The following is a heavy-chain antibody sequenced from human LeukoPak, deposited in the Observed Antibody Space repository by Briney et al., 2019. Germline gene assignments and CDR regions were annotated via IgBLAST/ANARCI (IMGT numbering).Heavy chain of an antibody. CDR3: ARDRSSGWYLTPGFDP. D-gene: IGHD6-19*01. Sequence: GGSLRLSCAASGFAFSNYWMSWVRQAPGKGLEWVASIKQDGSEKYYVDSVKGRFTISRDNAKNSLYLQINSLRAEDTAVYYCARDRSSGWYLTPGFDPWGQGTLVTVSS. J-gene: IGHJ5*02. CDR1: GFAFSNYW. V-gene: IGHV3-7*04. CDR2: IKQDGSEK.